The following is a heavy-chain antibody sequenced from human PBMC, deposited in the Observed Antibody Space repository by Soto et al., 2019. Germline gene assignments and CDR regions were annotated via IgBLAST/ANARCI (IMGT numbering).Heavy chain of an antibody. CDR2: ISSSSSYI. D-gene: IGHD2-2*01. CDR1: GFTFSSYS. V-gene: IGHV3-21*01. J-gene: IGHJ4*02. Sequence: EVQLVESGGGLVKPGGSLRLSCAASGFTFSSYSMNWVRQAPGKGLEWVSSISSSSSYIYYADSVKGRFTISRDNAKNSLYLQMNSLRAEDTAVYYCARDGEYYSSTSCSELFDYWGQGTLVTVSS. CDR3: ARDGEYYSSTSCSELFDY.